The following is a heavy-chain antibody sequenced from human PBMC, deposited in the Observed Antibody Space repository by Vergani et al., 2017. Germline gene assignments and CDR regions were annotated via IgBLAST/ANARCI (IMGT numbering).Heavy chain of an antibody. J-gene: IGHJ3*02. CDR1: GGSISSGGSS. D-gene: IGHD3-9*01. CDR3: ARGPGEILTGYYSAFDI. Sequence: QLQLQESGSGLVKPSQTLSLTCAVSGGSISSGGSSWSWIRQPPGKGLEWIGYIYHSGSTYYNPSLKSRVTISVDRSKNQFALKLSSVTAADTAVYYCARGPGEILTGYYSAFDIWGQGTMVTVSS. CDR2: IYHSGST. V-gene: IGHV4-30-2*01.